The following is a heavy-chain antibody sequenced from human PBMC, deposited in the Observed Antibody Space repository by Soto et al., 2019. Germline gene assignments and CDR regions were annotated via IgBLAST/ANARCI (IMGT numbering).Heavy chain of an antibody. CDR3: ASAAREYYYYGMDV. Sequence: EVQLLESGGGLVQPGGSLRLSCAASGFTFSSYAMSWVRQAPGKGLEWVSAISGSGGSTYYADSVKGRFTICRDNSKNTLYLQMNSLRAEDTAVYYCASAAREYYYYGMDVWGQGTTVTVSS. CDR2: ISGSGGST. V-gene: IGHV3-23*01. CDR1: GFTFSSYA. J-gene: IGHJ6*02.